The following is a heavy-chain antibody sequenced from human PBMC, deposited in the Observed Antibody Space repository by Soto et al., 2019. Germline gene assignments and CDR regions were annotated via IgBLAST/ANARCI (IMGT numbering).Heavy chain of an antibody. CDR3: TTHEEGAPWAGGFDS. J-gene: IGHJ5*01. D-gene: IGHD1-26*01. Sequence: GGSLRLSCAASGFRFRTRAMSWVRQARGKGLEWVASIRPGGDSTYYADSVKGRFAVSRDNSNVTLYLQMDSLRVEDTAIYYCTTHEEGAPWAGGFDSWGQGTLVTVSS. V-gene: IGHV3-23*01. CDR1: GFRFRTRA. CDR2: IRPGGDST.